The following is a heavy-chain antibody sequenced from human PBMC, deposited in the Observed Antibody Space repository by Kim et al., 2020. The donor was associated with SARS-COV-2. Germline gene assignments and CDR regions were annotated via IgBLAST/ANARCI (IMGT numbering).Heavy chain of an antibody. J-gene: IGHJ4*02. CDR3: VKDKWAAY. CDR1: GFTFSSSG. D-gene: IGHD1-26*01. CDR2: ITLNGGST. V-gene: IGHV3-64D*06. Sequence: GGSLRLSCSASGFTFSSSGMHWVRQAPGKGLEHISGITLNGGSTHYADSVKGRFSISRDNSKNTLYLQMSSLRPEDTAIYYCVKDKWAAYWGQGTLVTVSS.